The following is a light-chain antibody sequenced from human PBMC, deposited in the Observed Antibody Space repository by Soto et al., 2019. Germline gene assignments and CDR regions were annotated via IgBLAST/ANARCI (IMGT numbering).Light chain of an antibody. CDR2: LEGSGGY. CDR3: ETWDSNTRV. V-gene: IGLV4-60*02. Sequence: QLVLTQSSSASASLGSSVKLTCTLSSGHSGYIIAWHQQQPGKAPRYLMKLEGSGGYNKGNGVPDRFSGSSSGADRYLTISNLQFEDEADYYCETWDSNTRVFGGGTKLTVL. J-gene: IGLJ3*02. CDR1: SGHSGYI.